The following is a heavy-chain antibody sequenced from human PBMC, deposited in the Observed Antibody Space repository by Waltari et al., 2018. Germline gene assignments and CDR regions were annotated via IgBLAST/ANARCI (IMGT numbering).Heavy chain of an antibody. CDR1: GASFSDYY. Sequence: QVQLQQWGAGLLGPSETLSLTCAVYGASFSDYYWGWVRQPPGKGLEWIGQIRRPGSTNYNPSLKSRVTISIDTPRSQFSLRLSSVTAADTALYFCTRGGNYDFWSHRPFVDPWGQGTLVTVSS. J-gene: IGHJ5*02. D-gene: IGHD3-3*01. CDR2: IRRPGST. V-gene: IGHV4-34*01. CDR3: TRGGNYDFWSHRPFVDP.